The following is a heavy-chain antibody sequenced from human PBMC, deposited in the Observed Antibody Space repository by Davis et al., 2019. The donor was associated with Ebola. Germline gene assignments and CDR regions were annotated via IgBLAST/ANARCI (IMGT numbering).Heavy chain of an antibody. V-gene: IGHV3-7*03. D-gene: IGHD3-10*01. J-gene: IGHJ4*02. CDR2: IKQDGSEK. CDR1: GFTFRSYC. CDR3: AREGTSRGVNFDY. Sequence: GESLKISCAASGFTFRSYCMSWVRQAPGKGLEWVANIKQDGSEKYYVDSVKGRFTISRDNAKNSLYLQMNSLRAEDTAVYYCAREGTSRGVNFDYWGQGTLVTVSS.